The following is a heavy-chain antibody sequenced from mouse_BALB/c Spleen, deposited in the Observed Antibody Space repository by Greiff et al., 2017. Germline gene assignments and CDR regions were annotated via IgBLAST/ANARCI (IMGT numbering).Heavy chain of an antibody. CDR2: INPSNGGT. Sequence: QVQLQQSGAELVKPGASVKLSCKASGYTFTSYYMYWVKQRPGQGLEWIGEINPSNGGTNFNEKFKSKATLTVDKSSSTAYMQLSSLTSEDSAVYYCTRSDYYGSSSRDYWGQGTSVTVSA. D-gene: IGHD1-1*01. CDR1: GYTFTSYY. J-gene: IGHJ4*01. CDR3: TRSDYYGSSSRDY. V-gene: IGHV1S81*02.